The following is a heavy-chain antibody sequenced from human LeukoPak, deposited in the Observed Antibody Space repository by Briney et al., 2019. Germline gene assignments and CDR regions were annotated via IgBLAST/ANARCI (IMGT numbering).Heavy chain of an antibody. Sequence: PGGSLRLSCAASGFTFSSYGMSWVRQAPGKGLEWVSAISGSGGSTYYADSVKGRFTISRDNSKNTLYLQMNSLRAEDTAVYYCTTDREFYDTSGNRYWGQGTLVTVSS. D-gene: IGHD3-22*01. CDR2: ISGSGGST. V-gene: IGHV3-23*01. CDR1: GFTFSSYG. J-gene: IGHJ4*02. CDR3: TTDREFYDTSGNRY.